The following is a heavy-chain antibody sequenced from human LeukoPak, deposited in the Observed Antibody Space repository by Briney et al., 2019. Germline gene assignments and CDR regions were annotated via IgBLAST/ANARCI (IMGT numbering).Heavy chain of an antibody. V-gene: IGHV3-21*01. CDR1: GFTFSSYS. Sequence: GGSLRLSCAASGFTFSSYSMNWVRQAPGKGLEWVSSISSSSSYIYYADSVKGRFTISRDNAKNSLYLQMNSLRAEDTAVYYCARGAYGDYYLDYWGQGTLVTVSS. CDR2: ISSSSSYI. D-gene: IGHD4-17*01. J-gene: IGHJ4*02. CDR3: ARGAYGDYYLDY.